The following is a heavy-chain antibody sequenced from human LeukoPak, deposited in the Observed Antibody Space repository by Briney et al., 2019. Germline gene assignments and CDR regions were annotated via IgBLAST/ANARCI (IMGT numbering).Heavy chain of an antibody. CDR2: INVGGGTT. Sequence: GGSLRLSCAASGFTFSSYAMSWVRQAPGKGLEWVSAINVGGGTTYYADSVRGRFTISRDNSKNTLYLQMNSLRAEDTAVYYCARDGITIIVGNWFDPWGQGTLVTVSS. CDR3: ARDGITIIVGNWFDP. J-gene: IGHJ5*02. D-gene: IGHD3-22*01. CDR1: GFTFSSYA. V-gene: IGHV3-23*01.